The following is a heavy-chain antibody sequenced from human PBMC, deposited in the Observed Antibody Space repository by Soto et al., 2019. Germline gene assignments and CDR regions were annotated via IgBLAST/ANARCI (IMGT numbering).Heavy chain of an antibody. CDR1: GGSISSSSYY. J-gene: IGHJ4*02. D-gene: IGHD3-22*01. Sequence: SETLSLTCTVSGGSISSSSYYWGWIRQPPGKGLEWIGSIYYSGSTYYNPSLKSRVTISVDTSKSQFSLKLSSVTAADTAVYYCARLGAYYYDSSGYFQVFDYWGQGTLVIVSS. CDR3: ARLGAYYYDSSGYFQVFDY. CDR2: IYYSGST. V-gene: IGHV4-39*01.